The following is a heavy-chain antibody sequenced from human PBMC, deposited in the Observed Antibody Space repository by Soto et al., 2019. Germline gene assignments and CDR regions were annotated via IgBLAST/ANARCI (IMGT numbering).Heavy chain of an antibody. CDR2: IYYSGST. CDR3: AREVATINGPFDY. J-gene: IGHJ4*02. D-gene: IGHD5-12*01. Sequence: PSETLSLTCTVSGGSISSGGYYWSWIRQHPGKGLEWIGYIYYSGSTYYNPSLKSRVTISVDTSKNQFSLKLSSVTAADTAVYYCAREVATINGPFDYWGQGTLVTVSS. CDR1: GGSISSGGYY. V-gene: IGHV4-31*03.